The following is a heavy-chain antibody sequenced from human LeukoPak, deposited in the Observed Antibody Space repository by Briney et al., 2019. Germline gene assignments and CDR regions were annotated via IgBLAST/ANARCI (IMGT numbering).Heavy chain of an antibody. D-gene: IGHD2-2*01. J-gene: IGHJ4*02. CDR3: AKGALGYCSGASCYYVDY. Sequence: PGGSLRLSCAASGFTFSSYAMSWVRQAPGKGLEWVSAISGSGGSTYYADSVKGRFTISRDNSKNTLYLQMNSLRAEDTAVYHCAKGALGYCSGASCYYVDYWGQGTLVAVSS. V-gene: IGHV3-23*01. CDR1: GFTFSSYA. CDR2: ISGSGGST.